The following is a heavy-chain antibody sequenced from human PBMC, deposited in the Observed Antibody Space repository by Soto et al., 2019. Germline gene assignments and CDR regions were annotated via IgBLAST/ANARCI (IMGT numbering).Heavy chain of an antibody. CDR1: GGSISSGDYY. CDR2: ISNSGST. J-gene: IGHJ5*02. D-gene: IGHD1-1*01. Sequence: SETLSLTCTVSGGSISSGDYYWSWIRQPPGKCLEWIGYISNSGSTYYNPSLKSRLTISVDKSKNQFSLKLTSVTAADTAVYYCARDQLEGNWFDPWGQGTLVTVSS. CDR3: ARDQLEGNWFDP. V-gene: IGHV4-30-4*01.